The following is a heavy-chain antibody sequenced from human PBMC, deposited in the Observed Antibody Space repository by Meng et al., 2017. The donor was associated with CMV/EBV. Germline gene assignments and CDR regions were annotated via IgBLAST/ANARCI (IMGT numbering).Heavy chain of an antibody. D-gene: IGHD5-18*01. CDR3: AKTTEYSYGYFDY. Sequence: AAAGFTFSNNGRHWVRQAPGKGLEWVELIAYDGNNKKYADSVKGRFTISRDNSKNTLYLQMNSLRAEDTAVYYCAKTTEYSYGYFDYWGQGTLVTVSS. V-gene: IGHV3-30*18. CDR2: IAYDGNNK. CDR1: GFTFSNNG. J-gene: IGHJ4*02.